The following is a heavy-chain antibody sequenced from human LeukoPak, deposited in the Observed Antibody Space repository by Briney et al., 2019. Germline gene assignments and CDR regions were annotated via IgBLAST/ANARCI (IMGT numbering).Heavy chain of an antibody. V-gene: IGHV4-34*01. Sequence: SETLSLICAVYGGSFSGYYWSWIRQPPGKGLEWIGEINHSGSTNYNPSLKSRVTISVDTSKNQFSLKLSSVTAADTAVYYCARGGELTYYYDSSGYALDYWGQGTLVTVSS. CDR1: GGSFSGYY. CDR3: ARGGELTYYYDSSGYALDY. D-gene: IGHD3-22*01. CDR2: INHSGST. J-gene: IGHJ4*02.